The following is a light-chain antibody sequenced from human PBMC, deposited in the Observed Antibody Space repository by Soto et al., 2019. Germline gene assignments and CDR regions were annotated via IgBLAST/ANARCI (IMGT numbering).Light chain of an antibody. CDR2: DAS. CDR3: QHFYNSPRT. V-gene: IGKV1D-13*01. Sequence: AIQLTQSPSSLSASVGDRVSITCRASQDISSALAWFQQKPGKPPNLLIYDASSLKTGVPSRFSGSGSGTDFPLPIRSLQPDVFAIYYCQHFYNSPRTFGRGTGVDI. CDR1: QDISSA. J-gene: IGKJ2*01.